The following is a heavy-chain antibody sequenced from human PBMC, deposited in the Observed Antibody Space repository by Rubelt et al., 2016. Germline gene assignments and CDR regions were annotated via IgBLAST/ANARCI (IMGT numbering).Heavy chain of an antibody. Sequence: QVQLVQSGAEVKKPGSSVKVSCKASGGTFSSYAISWVRQAPGQGLEWMGWISAYNGITNFAQKVQSRVTMTTDTSTSTAYVELRSLRSDDTAVYYCARVRRWFDPWGQGTLVTVSS. CDR2: ISAYNGIT. CDR3: ARVRRWFDP. CDR1: GGTFSSYA. J-gene: IGHJ5*02. V-gene: IGHV1-18*01.